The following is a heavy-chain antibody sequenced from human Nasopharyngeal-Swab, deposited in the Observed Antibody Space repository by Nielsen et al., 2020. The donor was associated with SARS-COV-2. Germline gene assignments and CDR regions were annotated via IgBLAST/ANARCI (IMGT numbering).Heavy chain of an antibody. Sequence: WVRQAPGQGLEWMGGIIPIFGTANYAQKFQGRVTITADKSTSTAYMELSSLRSEDTVVYYCARDRAYSGSYMDVWGKGTTVTVSS. D-gene: IGHD5-12*01. J-gene: IGHJ6*03. CDR3: ARDRAYSGSYMDV. V-gene: IGHV1-69*06. CDR2: IIPIFGTA.